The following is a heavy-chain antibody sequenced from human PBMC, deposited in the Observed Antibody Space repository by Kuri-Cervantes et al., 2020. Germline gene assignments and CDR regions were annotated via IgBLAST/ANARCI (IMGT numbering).Heavy chain of an antibody. D-gene: IGHD4-17*01. CDR1: GFTFRTYG. J-gene: IGHJ4*02. CDR3: ARELRNDY. CDR2: ISSSGSTI. Sequence: GGSLRLSCEASGFTFRTYGIHWVRQAPGKGLEWVSYISSSGSTIYYADSVKGRFTISRDNAKNSLYLQMNSLRAEDTAVYYCARELRNDYWGQGTLVTVSS. V-gene: IGHV3-48*04.